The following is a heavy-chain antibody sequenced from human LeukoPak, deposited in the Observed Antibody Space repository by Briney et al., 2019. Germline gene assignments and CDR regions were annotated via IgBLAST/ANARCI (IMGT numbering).Heavy chain of an antibody. J-gene: IGHJ4*02. CDR2: INHSGST. V-gene: IGHV4-34*01. D-gene: IGHD3-10*01. Sequence: SETLSLTCAVYGGSFSGYYWSWIRRPPGKGLEWIGEINHSGSTNYNPSLKSRVTISVDTSKNQFSLKLSSVTAADTAVYYCARREFGELLFSYFDYWGQGTLVTVSS. CDR1: GGSFSGYY. CDR3: ARREFGELLFSYFDY.